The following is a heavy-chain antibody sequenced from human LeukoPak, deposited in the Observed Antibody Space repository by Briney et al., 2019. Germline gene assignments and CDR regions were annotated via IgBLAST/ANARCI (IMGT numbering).Heavy chain of an antibody. CDR1: GFTFSSYA. CDR2: ISSNGGST. Sequence: GGSLRLSCAASGFTFSSYAMHWVRQAPGKGLEYVSAISSNGGSTYYANSVKGRFTISRDNSKNTLYLQMGSLRAEDMAVYYCARGGYSYHMNLHIDYWGQGTLVTVSS. D-gene: IGHD3-22*01. CDR3: ARGGYSYHMNLHIDY. V-gene: IGHV3-64*01. J-gene: IGHJ4*02.